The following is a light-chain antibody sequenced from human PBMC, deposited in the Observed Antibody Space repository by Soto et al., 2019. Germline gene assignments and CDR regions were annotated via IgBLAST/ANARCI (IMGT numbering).Light chain of an antibody. V-gene: IGLV2-14*01. CDR3: SSFTSSSALDV. CDR2: EVS. CDR1: SSDSGAYGF. Sequence: QSALTQPASVSGSPGQSIAISCTGTSSDSGAYGFVSWYQHHPGKAHKLLIYEVSYRPSGVSSRFSGSKSGNSASLTISGLQAEDEADYYCSSFTSSSALDVFGPGTKLTVL. J-gene: IGLJ1*01.